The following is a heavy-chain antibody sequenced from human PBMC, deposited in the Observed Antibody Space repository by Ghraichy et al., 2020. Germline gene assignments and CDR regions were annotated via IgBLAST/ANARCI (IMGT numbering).Heavy chain of an antibody. Sequence: SQTLSLTCAVYGGSFSGYYWSWIRQPPGKGLEWIGEINHSGSTNYNPSLKSRVTISVDTSKNQFSLKLSSVTAADTAVYYCARGSWAYSSSWNRRYFQHWGQGTLVTVSS. J-gene: IGHJ1*01. V-gene: IGHV4-34*01. CDR2: INHSGST. CDR1: GGSFSGYY. D-gene: IGHD6-13*01. CDR3: ARGSWAYSSSWNRRYFQH.